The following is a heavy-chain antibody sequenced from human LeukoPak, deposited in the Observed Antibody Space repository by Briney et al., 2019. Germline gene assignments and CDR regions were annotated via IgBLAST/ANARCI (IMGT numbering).Heavy chain of an antibody. D-gene: IGHD3-3*01. J-gene: IGHJ6*02. CDR1: GCSISSSSYY. CDR2: IYYSGST. Sequence: SSETLSLTCTASGCSISSSSYYWGSIRQPPGKGLERIGSIYYSGSTYYNPSLKSRVTISVDTSKNQFSLKLSSVTAADTAVYYCARSFLEWLSLNVWGQGTTVTVSS. CDR3: ARSFLEWLSLNV. V-gene: IGHV4-39*01.